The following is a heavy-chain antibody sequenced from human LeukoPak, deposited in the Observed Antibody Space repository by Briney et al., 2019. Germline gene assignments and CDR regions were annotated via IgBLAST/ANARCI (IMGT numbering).Heavy chain of an antibody. D-gene: IGHD3-10*01. CDR2: ISSNGGTT. V-gene: IGHV3-64*01. J-gene: IGHJ3*02. CDR1: GFTFSSDA. Sequence: GGSLRLSCAASGFTFSSDAMHWVRQAPGKGLEYVSAISSNGGTTHYGNSVKGRFTISRDNSKNTVYLQMNSLRAEDTAVYYCARGHYGSGIHQGAFDIWGQGTIVTVSS. CDR3: ARGHYGSGIHQGAFDI.